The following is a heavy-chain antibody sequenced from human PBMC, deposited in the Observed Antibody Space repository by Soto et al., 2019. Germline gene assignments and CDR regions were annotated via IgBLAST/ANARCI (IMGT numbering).Heavy chain of an antibody. CDR3: ARARFDSWSHIYYGLDV. CDR2: ITHGGST. Sequence: KPSETLSLTCGVYGGSFSAYSWTWLRRSPGKGLEWIGEITHGGSTDYNPALKSRLVMSVDTSKNQFSLRVTSVTAADAAVYFCARARFDSWSHIYYGLDVWGQGTTVTVSS. V-gene: IGHV4-34*01. J-gene: IGHJ6*02. CDR1: GGSFSAYS. D-gene: IGHD3-3*01.